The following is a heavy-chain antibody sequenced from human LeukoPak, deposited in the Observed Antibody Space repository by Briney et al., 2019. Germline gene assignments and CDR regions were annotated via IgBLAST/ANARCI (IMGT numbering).Heavy chain of an antibody. CDR2: IYYSGST. V-gene: IGHV4-59*01. J-gene: IGHJ5*02. CDR1: GGSISSYY. Sequence: SETLSLTCTVSGGSISSYYWSWLRQPPGKGLEWIGYIYYSGSTNYNPSLKSRVTISVDTSKNQFSLILSSVTAADTAVYYCARARYNWFDPWGQGTLVTVSS. CDR3: ARARYNWFDP.